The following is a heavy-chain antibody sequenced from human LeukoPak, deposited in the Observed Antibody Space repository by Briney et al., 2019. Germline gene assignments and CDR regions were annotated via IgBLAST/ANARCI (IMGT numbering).Heavy chain of an antibody. J-gene: IGHJ3*02. CDR1: GYRFTSYW. D-gene: IGHD2-15*01. V-gene: IGHV5-51*01. CDR2: IYPGDSDT. Sequence: GESLKISFKGSGYRFTSYWIGWVRQMPGKGLEWMGIIYPGDSDTRYSPSFQGQVTISADKSISTAYLQWSSLKASDTAMYYCARHSEGYCSGGSCPTDAFDIWGQGTMVTVSS. CDR3: ARHSEGYCSGGSCPTDAFDI.